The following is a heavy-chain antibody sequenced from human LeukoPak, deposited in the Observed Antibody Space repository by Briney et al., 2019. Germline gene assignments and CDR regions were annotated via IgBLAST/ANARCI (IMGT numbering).Heavy chain of an antibody. CDR2: SDPENDET. CDR3: ATQGITIFGVVPVVESNWFDP. D-gene: IGHD3-3*01. V-gene: IGHV1-24*01. Sequence: ASVKVSCKVSGYIFSEISVHWVRQAPGKGLEWMGRSDPENDETIYAQKFQGRVIMTGDTSTDTAYMELRSLRPEDTAVYYCATQGITIFGVVPVVESNWFDPWGQGTLVTVSS. J-gene: IGHJ5*02. CDR1: GYIFSEIS.